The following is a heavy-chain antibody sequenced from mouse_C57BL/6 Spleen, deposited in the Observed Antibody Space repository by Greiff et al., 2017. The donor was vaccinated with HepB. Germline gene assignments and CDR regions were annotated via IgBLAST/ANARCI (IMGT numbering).Heavy chain of an antibody. D-gene: IGHD1-1*01. V-gene: IGHV1-64*01. CDR3: AKVPFITTVVATKGYAMDY. Sequence: VQLQQPGAELVKPGASVKLSCKASGYTFTSYWMHWVKQRPGQGLEWIGMIHPNSGSTNYNEKFKSKATLTVDKSSSTAYMQLSSLTSEDSAVYYCAKVPFITTVVATKGYAMDYWGQGTSVTVSS. CDR2: IHPNSGST. CDR1: GYTFTSYW. J-gene: IGHJ4*01.